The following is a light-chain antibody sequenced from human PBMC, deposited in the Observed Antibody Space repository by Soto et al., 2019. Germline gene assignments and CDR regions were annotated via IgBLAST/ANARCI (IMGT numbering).Light chain of an antibody. Sequence: IVMTQSPATLSLFPGERATLSCRASLNIRNNLAWYQQKPGQVPRLLIYGASTRATGIPARFSGSGSGTEFTLTIGSLQSEDFAVYYCQQHHDWLPWTFGQGTKVEIK. V-gene: IGKV3-15*01. CDR1: LNIRNN. CDR3: QQHHDWLPWT. J-gene: IGKJ1*01. CDR2: GAS.